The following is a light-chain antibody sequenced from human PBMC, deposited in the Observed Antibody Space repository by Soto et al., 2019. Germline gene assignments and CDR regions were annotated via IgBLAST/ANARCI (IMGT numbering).Light chain of an antibody. CDR2: DAS. CDR1: QDISNY. CDR3: QHYDNLPLT. V-gene: IGKV1-33*01. J-gene: IGKJ4*01. Sequence: DIQMTQSPSSLSASVGDRVTITCQASQDISNYLNWYQQKPGKAPKLLIDDASNLETGVPSRFSGSGSGTDFTFTISSLQPEDIATYYCQHYDNLPLTFGGGTKVEIK.